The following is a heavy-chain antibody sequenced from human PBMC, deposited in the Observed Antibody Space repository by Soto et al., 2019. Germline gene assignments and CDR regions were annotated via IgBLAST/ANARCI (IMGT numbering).Heavy chain of an antibody. V-gene: IGHV4-34*01. CDR1: GGSFSGYY. J-gene: IGHJ4*02. CDR3: ARAKWLRLYYFDY. Sequence: LSLTCAVYGGSFSGYYWSWIRQPPGKGLEWIGEINHSGSTNYNPSLKSRVTISVDTSKNQFSLKLSSVTAADTAVYYCARAKWLRLYYFDYWGQGTLVTVSS. D-gene: IGHD5-12*01. CDR2: INHSGST.